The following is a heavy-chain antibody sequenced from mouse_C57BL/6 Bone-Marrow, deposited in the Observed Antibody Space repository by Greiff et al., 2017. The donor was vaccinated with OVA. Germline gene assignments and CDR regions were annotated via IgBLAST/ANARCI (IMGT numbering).Heavy chain of an antibody. CDR3: TGPNWGYAMDY. J-gene: IGHJ4*01. V-gene: IGHV1-81*01. CDR1: GYTFTSYG. CDR2: IYPRSGNT. Sequence: VQLQQSGAELARPGASVKLSCKASGYTFTSYGISWVKQRTGQGLEWIGGIYPRSGNTYYHEKFKGKATLTADKSSSTAYMELRSLTSEDSAVYFCTGPNWGYAMDYWGQGTSVTVSS. D-gene: IGHD4-1*02.